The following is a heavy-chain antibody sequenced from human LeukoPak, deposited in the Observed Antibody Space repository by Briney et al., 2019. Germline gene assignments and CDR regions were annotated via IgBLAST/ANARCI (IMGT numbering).Heavy chain of an antibody. CDR3: ARGQPYYFDY. D-gene: IGHD1-14*01. CDR2: IYYSGTT. V-gene: IGHV4-31*03. CDR1: GGSISSGGYY. J-gene: IGHJ4*02. Sequence: NPSETLSLTCTVSGGSISSGGYYWSWIRQHPGKGLEWIAYIYYSGTTYYNPSLKSRITISVDTSKNQFSLKLSSVTAADTAVYYCARGQPYYFDYWGQGTLVTVSS.